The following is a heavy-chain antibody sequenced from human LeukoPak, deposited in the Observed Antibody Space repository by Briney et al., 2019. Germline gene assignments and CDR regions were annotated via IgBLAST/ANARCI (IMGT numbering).Heavy chain of an antibody. D-gene: IGHD3-16*01. V-gene: IGHV4-39*01. CDR3: ARVGHPWGIEDAFDI. Sequence: SETLSLTCTVSGGSISSSSYYWGWIRQPPGKGLEWIGSIYYSGSTYYNPSLKSRVTISVDTSKNQFSLKLSSVTAADTAVYYCARVGHPWGIEDAFDIWGQGTMVTVSS. CDR2: IYYSGST. CDR1: GGSISSSSYY. J-gene: IGHJ3*02.